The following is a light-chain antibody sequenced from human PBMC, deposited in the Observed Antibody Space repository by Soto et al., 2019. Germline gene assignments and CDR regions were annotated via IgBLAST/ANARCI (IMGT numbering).Light chain of an antibody. V-gene: IGKV3-15*01. CDR2: GAS. CDR3: QQYDTLYT. J-gene: IGKJ2*01. Sequence: ILMTQSPATLSVFPGDRATLSCRASQSVKTNLAWYQQKPGQTPRLLISGASTRATGIPGRFSGSGSGTEFTLTISSLQSEDFAVYYCQQYDTLYTFGQGTKLEIK. CDR1: QSVKTN.